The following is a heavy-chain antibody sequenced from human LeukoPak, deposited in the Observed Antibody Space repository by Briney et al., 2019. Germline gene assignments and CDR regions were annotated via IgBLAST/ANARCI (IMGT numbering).Heavy chain of an antibody. Sequence: GGSLRLSCAASGFTFSDYFMTWIRQAPGKGLEWVSYISDSGGTIYYADSVKGRLTISRDNAKNSLYLQMDSLRVEDTAVYYCARDSSPSYGSSGYRPADFDYWGQGTLVTVSS. CDR1: GFTFSDYF. V-gene: IGHV3-11*04. CDR3: ARDSSPSYGSSGYRPADFDY. CDR2: ISDSGGTI. D-gene: IGHD3-22*01. J-gene: IGHJ4*02.